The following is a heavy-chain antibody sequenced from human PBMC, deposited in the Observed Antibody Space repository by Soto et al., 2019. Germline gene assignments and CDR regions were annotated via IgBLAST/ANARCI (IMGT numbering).Heavy chain of an antibody. CDR3: AVCEFRGGNCSLDNWAGRDV. CDR2: IIPIFGTT. D-gene: IGHD1-1*01. V-gene: IGHV1-69*01. Sequence: VQLVQSGAEMRKPGSSVKLSCKASGGNFNTYTVNWVRQAPGQGLEWMGEIIPIFGTTNYAQKFKGRVAIIADETTSAAYMELRSLRADDTAVDYCAVCEFRGGNCSLDNWAGRDVGGQGATVTVSS. CDR1: GGNFNTYT. J-gene: IGHJ6*02.